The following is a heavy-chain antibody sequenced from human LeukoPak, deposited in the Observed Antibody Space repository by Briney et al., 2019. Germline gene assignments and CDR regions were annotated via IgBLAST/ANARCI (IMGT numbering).Heavy chain of an antibody. CDR2: INQRGST. CDR1: GGSFSGYY. J-gene: IGHJ4*02. Sequence: PSETLSLTCAVYGGSFSGYYWSWIRQPPGKGLEWIGEINQRGSTNYNPSLKSRVTISVDTSKNQFSLRLNSMTAADTAVYYCARRPLAAAGTSFDYWGQGTLVTVSS. V-gene: IGHV4-34*01. D-gene: IGHD6-13*01. CDR3: ARRPLAAAGTSFDY.